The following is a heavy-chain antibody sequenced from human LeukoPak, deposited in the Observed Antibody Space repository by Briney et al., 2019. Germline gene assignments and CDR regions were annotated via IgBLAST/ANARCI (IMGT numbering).Heavy chain of an antibody. CDR1: GYRFSPYW. CDR2: IYHSGST. V-gene: IGHV4-4*02. D-gene: IGHD6-13*01. J-gene: IGHJ3*02. Sequence: GFLRLSCVASGYRFSPYWMSWVRQPPGKGLEWIGEIYHSGSTNYNPSLKSRVTISVDKSKNQFSLKLSSVTAADTAVYYCARALMSSSWYDAFDIWGQGTMVTVSS. CDR3: ARALMSSSWYDAFDI.